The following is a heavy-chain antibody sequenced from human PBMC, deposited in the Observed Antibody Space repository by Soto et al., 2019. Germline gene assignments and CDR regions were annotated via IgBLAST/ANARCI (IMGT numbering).Heavy chain of an antibody. Sequence: EVQLVESGGGLVKPGWSLRLSCAASGFTFSRYGMNWVRQAPGKGLEWVSSISSSTSYVYYADSVKGRFSVSRDNAKKILYLEMYALRTEDTAVYYCARDPSEGRVGNWFESWGQGTLVTVSS. D-gene: IGHD2-2*01. CDR1: GFTFSRYG. CDR2: ISSSTSYV. J-gene: IGHJ5*01. CDR3: ARDPSEGRVGNWFES. V-gene: IGHV3-21*01.